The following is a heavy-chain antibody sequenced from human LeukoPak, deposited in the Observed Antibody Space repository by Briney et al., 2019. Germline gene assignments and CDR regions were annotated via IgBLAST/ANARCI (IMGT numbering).Heavy chain of an antibody. CDR1: GFSLSTSGVG. J-gene: IGHJ5*02. D-gene: IGHD3-22*01. CDR3: AHRGNYDSSGYYFGSNWFDP. V-gene: IGHV2-5*02. CDR2: IYWDDDK. Sequence: SGPTLVNPTQTLTLTCTFSGFSLSTSGVGVGWIRQPPGKALEWLALIYWDDDKRYSPSLKSRLTITKDTSKNQVVLTMTNMDPVDTATYYCAHRGNYDSSGYYFGSNWFDPWGQGTLVTVSS.